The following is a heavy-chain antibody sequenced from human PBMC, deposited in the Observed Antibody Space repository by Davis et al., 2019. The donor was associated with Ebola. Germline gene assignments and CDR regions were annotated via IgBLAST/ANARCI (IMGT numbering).Heavy chain of an antibody. CDR3: VRGVAVADRTNWFDP. D-gene: IGHD6-19*01. J-gene: IGHJ5*02. CDR1: GYTFTSYG. CDR2: ISAYNGNT. Sequence: ASVKVSCKASGYTFTSYGISWVRQAPGQGLEWMGWISAYNGNTNYAQKLQGRVPMTTDTSTCTAYMELRSLRSDDTAVYYCVRGVAVADRTNWFDPWGQGTLVTVSS. V-gene: IGHV1-18*04.